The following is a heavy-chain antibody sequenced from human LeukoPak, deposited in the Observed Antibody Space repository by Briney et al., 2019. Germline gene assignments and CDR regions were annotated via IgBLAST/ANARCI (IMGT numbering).Heavy chain of an antibody. CDR2: INPNSGGT. Sequence: ASVKVSCKASGYTFTGYYMHWVRQAPGQGLEWMGRINPNSGGTNYAQKFQGRVTMTRDTSISTAYMELSRLRSDDTAVYYCAREYSYGLHFDYWGQGTLVTASS. J-gene: IGHJ4*02. V-gene: IGHV1-2*06. D-gene: IGHD5-18*01. CDR1: GYTFTGYY. CDR3: AREYSYGLHFDY.